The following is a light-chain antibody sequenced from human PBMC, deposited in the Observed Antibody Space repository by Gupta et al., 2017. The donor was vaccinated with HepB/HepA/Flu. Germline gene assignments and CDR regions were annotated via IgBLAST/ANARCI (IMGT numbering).Light chain of an antibody. V-gene: IGLV1-47*01. CDR3: AAWDDSMSGL. CDR1: SSNGGSNY. Sequence: QSVLTQPPSASGTPGQRVTISCSGSSSNGGSNYVYCYQHPPGAPPKLLISRNNQRPSGVPGRFSGSKSGTSASLTISGRRDEDEADYYCAAWDDSMSGLFGGGTKLTVL. CDR2: RNN. J-gene: IGLJ2*01.